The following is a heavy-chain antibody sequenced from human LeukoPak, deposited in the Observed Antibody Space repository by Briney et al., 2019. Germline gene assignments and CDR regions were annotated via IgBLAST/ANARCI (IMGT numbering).Heavy chain of an antibody. Sequence: GESLKISCKGSGYIFTHYWIGWVRQMPGKVLEWMGIINPADSDTRYSPSFQGQVLISADKSISTAYLHWGSLKASDTAMYFCARRRSSTSDAVDIWGQGTMVTVS. CDR3: ARRRSSTSDAVDI. V-gene: IGHV5-51*01. CDR1: GYIFTHYW. CDR2: INPADSDT. J-gene: IGHJ3*02.